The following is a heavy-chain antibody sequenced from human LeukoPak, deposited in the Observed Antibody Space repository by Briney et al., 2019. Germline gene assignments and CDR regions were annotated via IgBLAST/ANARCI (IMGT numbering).Heavy chain of an antibody. CDR1: GNYW. CDR2: INSDGSWT. J-gene: IGHJ4*02. CDR3: VSLYEAY. V-gene: IGHV3-74*01. Sequence: GGSLRLSCAASGNYWMHWVRQVPGKGLVWVSHINSDGSWTSYADSVKGRFTISKDNAKNTVYLQMNSLRAEDTAVYYCVSLYEAYWGRGTLVTVSS. D-gene: IGHD2/OR15-2a*01.